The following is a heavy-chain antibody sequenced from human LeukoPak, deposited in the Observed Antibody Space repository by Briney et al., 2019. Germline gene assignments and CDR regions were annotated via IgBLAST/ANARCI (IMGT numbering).Heavy chain of an antibody. D-gene: IGHD6-13*01. CDR2: ISWNGGSI. J-gene: IGHJ4*02. V-gene: IGHV3-9*01. CDR3: AKDIGWQQLVPDY. CDR1: GFTFSSYA. Sequence: GGSLRLSCAASGFTFSSYAMHWVRQAPGKGLEWVSGISWNGGSIGYADSVKGRFTISRDSAKNSLYLQMNSLRAEDTALYYCAKDIGWQQLVPDYWGQGTLVTVSS.